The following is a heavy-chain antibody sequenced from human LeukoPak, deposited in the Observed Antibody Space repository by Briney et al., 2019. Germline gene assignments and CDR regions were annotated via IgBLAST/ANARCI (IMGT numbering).Heavy chain of an antibody. CDR1: GGIFSSYT. CDR3: ARGITATTEGAFDT. Sequence: SVKVSCKASGGIFSSYTFSWVRQAPGQGLEWMGGIIPIFGTTNYAQKFQGRVTITADESTSTAYMELSSLRSEDTAVYYCARGITATTEGAFDTWGQGTMVTVSS. CDR2: IIPIFGTT. V-gene: IGHV1-69*13. J-gene: IGHJ3*02. D-gene: IGHD3-16*01.